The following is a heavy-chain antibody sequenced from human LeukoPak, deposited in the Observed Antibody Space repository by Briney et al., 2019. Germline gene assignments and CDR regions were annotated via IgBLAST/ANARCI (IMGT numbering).Heavy chain of an antibody. CDR1: GGSISSSSYY. J-gene: IGHJ4*02. CDR3: ARLTITIFGVIMMAFDY. V-gene: IGHV4-39*01. CDR2: IDYSGTT. D-gene: IGHD3-3*01. Sequence: PSETLSLTCTVSGGSISSSSYYWAWIRQPPGKGLEWIGSIDYSGTTYHNPSLKSRVTLFVDTSKNQFSLRLSSVTAADVAVYYCARLTITIFGVIMMAFDYWGQGTQVTVSS.